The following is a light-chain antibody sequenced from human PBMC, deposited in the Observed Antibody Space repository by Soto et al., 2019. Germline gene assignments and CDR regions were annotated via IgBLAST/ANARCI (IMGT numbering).Light chain of an antibody. CDR1: QTVSSSF. CDR3: QQFGSLGT. Sequence: EGVLTQSPGTLSLSPGERATLSCRTSQTVSSSFLAWYQQKPGQAPILLMFDASNRATDIPDRFSGSGSGTDFTLTIGRLEPEDFAVYYCQQFGSLGTFGQGTKVDIK. V-gene: IGKV3-20*01. CDR2: DAS. J-gene: IGKJ1*01.